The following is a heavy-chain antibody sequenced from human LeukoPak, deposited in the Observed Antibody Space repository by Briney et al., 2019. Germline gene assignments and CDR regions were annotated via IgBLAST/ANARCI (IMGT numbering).Heavy chain of an antibody. V-gene: IGHV3-66*01. CDR3: ARDRGYYFDY. CDR1: GFTVSSNY. Sequence: GGSLRLSCAAPGFTVSSNYMSWVRQAPGKGLEWVSVIYSGGSTYYADSVKGRFTISRDNSKNTLYLQMNSLRAEDTAVYYCARDRGYYFDYWGQGTLVTVSS. D-gene: IGHD3-10*01. CDR2: IYSGGST. J-gene: IGHJ4*02.